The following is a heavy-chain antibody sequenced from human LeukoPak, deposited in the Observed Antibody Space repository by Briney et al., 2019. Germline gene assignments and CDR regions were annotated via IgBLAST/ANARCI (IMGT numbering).Heavy chain of an antibody. CDR3: ARDHYYDSSGYTFRH. CDR2: IYYSGST. D-gene: IGHD3-22*01. Sequence: ASETLSLTCTVSGGSINNYYWSWIRQPPGKGLEWIGYIYYSGSTSYNPSLKSRVTISVDTSKNQFSLKLSSVTAADTAVYYCARDHYYDSSGYTFRHWGQGTLVTVSS. V-gene: IGHV4-59*01. CDR1: GGSINNYY. J-gene: IGHJ1*01.